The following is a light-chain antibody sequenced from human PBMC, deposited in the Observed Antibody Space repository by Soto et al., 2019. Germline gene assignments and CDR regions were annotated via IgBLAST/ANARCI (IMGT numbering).Light chain of an antibody. Sequence: EIVMTQSPATLSVSPGERATLSCRASQSVSSNLAWYQQKSGQAPRLLIYGASTRATGIPARFSGSGSGTEFTLTISSLQSEDFAVYYCQKYNNWGWTVGQGTKVEIK. CDR2: GAS. CDR3: QKYNNWGWT. J-gene: IGKJ1*01. CDR1: QSVSSN. V-gene: IGKV3-15*01.